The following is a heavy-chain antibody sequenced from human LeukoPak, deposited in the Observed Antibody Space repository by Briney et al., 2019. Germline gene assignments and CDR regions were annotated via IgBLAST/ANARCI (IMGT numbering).Heavy chain of an antibody. CDR1: GGSISSYY. D-gene: IGHD6-13*01. CDR3: ARDGYSSTPFDY. J-gene: IGHJ4*02. Sequence: SETLSLTCTVSGGSISSYYWRWIRQPRGKGLEWIGYIYYSGSTNYNPSLKSRVTISVDTSKNQFSLKLSSVTAADTAVYYCARDGYSSTPFDYWGQGTLVTVSS. V-gene: IGHV4-59*01. CDR2: IYYSGST.